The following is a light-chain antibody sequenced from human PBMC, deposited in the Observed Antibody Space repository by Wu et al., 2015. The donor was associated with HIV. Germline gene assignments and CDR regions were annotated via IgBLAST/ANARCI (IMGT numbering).Light chain of an antibody. Sequence: DIQMTQSPSFLSASVGDRATISCRASQGISNSLAWYQHKSGKAPKLLLYAASRLASGVPSRFSGSGSGTDHTLTISSLQPEDFATYFCQQSYSTPWTFGQGTKVEIK. V-gene: IGKV1-NL1*01. CDR1: QGISNS. J-gene: IGKJ1*01. CDR3: QQSYSTPWT. CDR2: AAS.